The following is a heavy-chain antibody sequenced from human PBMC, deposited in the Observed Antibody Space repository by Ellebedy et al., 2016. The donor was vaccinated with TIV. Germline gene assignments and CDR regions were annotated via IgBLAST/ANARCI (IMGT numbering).Heavy chain of an antibody. CDR2: ISSTSRAG. V-gene: IGHV3-48*04. Sequence: GGSLRLXCAASGFTFSSYTMTWVRQAPGKGLEWLSYISSTSRAGYYADSVKGRFTISRDNAKNSLYLQMNSLRVEDTAVYYCAHSTRAFGILALDYWGQGTLLTVSS. D-gene: IGHD3-16*02. J-gene: IGHJ4*02. CDR3: AHSTRAFGILALDY. CDR1: GFTFSSYT.